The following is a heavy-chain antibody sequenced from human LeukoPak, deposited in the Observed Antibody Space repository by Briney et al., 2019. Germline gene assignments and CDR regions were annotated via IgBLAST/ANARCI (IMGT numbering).Heavy chain of an antibody. CDR3: ARINYYDSSGYYGSWFDP. Sequence: GESLKISSKHSEYSFPNYCIGWVRQMPGKGLEWMGIIYPDDSDTRYSPSFQGQVTISADKSISTAYLQWSSLKASDTAMYYCARINYYDSSGYYGSWFDPWGQGTLVTVSS. CDR2: IYPDDSDT. V-gene: IGHV5-51*01. D-gene: IGHD3-22*01. J-gene: IGHJ5*02. CDR1: EYSFPNYC.